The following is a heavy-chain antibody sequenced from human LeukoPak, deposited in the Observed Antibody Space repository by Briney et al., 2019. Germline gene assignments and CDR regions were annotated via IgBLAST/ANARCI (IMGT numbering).Heavy chain of an antibody. Sequence: PGGSLRLSCAASGFTFSNAWMSWVRQAPGKGPEWVGRIKSKTDGGTTDYAAPVKGRFTISRDDSKNTLYLQMNSLKTEDTAVYYCTTVEDYGSGSLTFWGQGTLVTVSS. CDR1: GFTFSNAW. V-gene: IGHV3-15*01. J-gene: IGHJ4*02. CDR2: IKSKTDGGTT. D-gene: IGHD3-10*01. CDR3: TTVEDYGSGSLTF.